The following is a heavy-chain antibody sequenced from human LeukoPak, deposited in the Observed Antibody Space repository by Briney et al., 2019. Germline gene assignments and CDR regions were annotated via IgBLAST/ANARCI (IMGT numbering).Heavy chain of an antibody. CDR2: IYTSGST. J-gene: IGHJ4*02. D-gene: IGHD6-13*01. CDR1: GGSISSYY. CDR3: ATSGYSSSCPDY. Sequence: SETLSLTCTVSGGSISSYYWSWIRQPAGKGLGWIGRIYTSGSTNYNPSLKSRVTMSVDTSKNQFSLKLSSVTAADTAVYYCATSGYSSSCPDYWGQGTLVTVSS. V-gene: IGHV4-4*07.